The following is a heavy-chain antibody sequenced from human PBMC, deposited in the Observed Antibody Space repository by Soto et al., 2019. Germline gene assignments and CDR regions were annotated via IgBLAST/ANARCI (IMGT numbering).Heavy chain of an antibody. CDR3: ASGRFGAAWRCFDL. CDR2: VSGSGVST. V-gene: IGHV3-23*01. J-gene: IGHJ2*01. CDR1: GFTFSDYA. Sequence: EVQLLESGGGLVQPGGSLRLSCAASGFTFSDYAMSWVRQGPGKGLEWVSTVSGSGVSTYYADSVKGRFTISRDNSKNTLYVQMNSLGAEDRAVYYCASGRFGAAWRCFDLWGRGTLVTVSS. D-gene: IGHD3-10*01.